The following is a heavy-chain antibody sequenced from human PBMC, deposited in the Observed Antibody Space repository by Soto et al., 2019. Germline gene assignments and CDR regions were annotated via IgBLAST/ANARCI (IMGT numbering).Heavy chain of an antibody. CDR1: GASISSSNW. Sequence: QVQLQESGPGLVKPSGTLSLTCAVSGASISSSNWWTWVRQSPGKGLEWIGEIHHSETTNYNPALNGRASISVDKSKYTFSLKLSSVTAADTADYYCERASYYDSSGYYNIDVWGQWTTVTVSS. D-gene: IGHD3-22*01. J-gene: IGHJ6*02. CDR3: ERASYYDSSGYYNIDV. V-gene: IGHV4-4*02. CDR2: IHHSETT.